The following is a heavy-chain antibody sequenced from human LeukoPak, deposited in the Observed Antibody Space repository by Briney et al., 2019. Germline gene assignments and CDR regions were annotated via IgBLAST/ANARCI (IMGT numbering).Heavy chain of an antibody. V-gene: IGHV1-18*01. D-gene: IGHD5-18*01. J-gene: IGHJ3*02. CDR2: ISAYNGNT. CDR1: GYTFTSYG. Sequence: ASVKVSCKASGYTFTSYGISWVRQAPGQGLEWMGWISAYNGNTNYAQKLQGRVTMTTDTSTSTAYMELRSPRSDDTAMYYCARDADTAMGWCDAFDIWGHRTMFTVSS. CDR3: ARDADTAMGWCDAFDI.